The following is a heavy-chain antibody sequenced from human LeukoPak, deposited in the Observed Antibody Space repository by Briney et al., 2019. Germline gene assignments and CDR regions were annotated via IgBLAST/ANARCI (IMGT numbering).Heavy chain of an antibody. CDR3: ARSRYCSSTSCHGFLDY. V-gene: IGHV3-33*01. CDR2: IWYDGSNK. J-gene: IGHJ4*02. D-gene: IGHD2-2*01. CDR1: GFTFSTYG. Sequence: PGRSLRLSCAASGFTFSTYGMHWVRQAPGKGLQWVAVIWYDGSNKQYADSVKGRFTISRDNSKNTLYLQMNSLRAEDTAVYYCARSRYCSSTSCHGFLDYWGQGTLATVSS.